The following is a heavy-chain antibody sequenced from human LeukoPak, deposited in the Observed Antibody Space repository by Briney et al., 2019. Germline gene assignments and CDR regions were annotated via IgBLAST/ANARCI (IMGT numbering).Heavy chain of an antibody. D-gene: IGHD2-21*01. J-gene: IGHJ3*02. CDR1: GFTFSSYS. CDR2: ISSSGSTT. Sequence: GGSLRLSCAASGFTFSSYSMNWVRQAPGKGLEWVSYISSSGSTTYYADSVKGRFTISRDNAKNSLYLQMNSLRAEDTAVYYCARAINDALDIWGQGTMVTVSS. V-gene: IGHV3-48*04. CDR3: ARAINDALDI.